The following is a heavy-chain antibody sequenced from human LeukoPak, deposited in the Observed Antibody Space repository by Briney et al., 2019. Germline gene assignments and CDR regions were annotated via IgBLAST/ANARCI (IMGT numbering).Heavy chain of an antibody. D-gene: IGHD2-15*01. CDR2: IYHSGST. CDR1: GGSFSGYY. V-gene: IGHV4-34*01. CDR3: ARGLLRDFDY. J-gene: IGHJ4*02. Sequence: SETLSLTCAVYGGSFSGYYWSWLRQPPGKGLEWIGEIYHSGSTNYNPSLKSRVTISVDKSKNQFSLKLSSVTAADTAVYYCARGLLRDFDYWGQGTLVTVSS.